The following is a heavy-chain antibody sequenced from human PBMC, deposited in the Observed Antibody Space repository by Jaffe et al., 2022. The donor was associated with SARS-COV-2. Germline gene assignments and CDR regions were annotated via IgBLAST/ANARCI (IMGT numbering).Heavy chain of an antibody. Sequence: EVQLVESGGGLVTPGGSLRLSCAASGFTFTSFNMNWVRLAPGKGLEWVSSITDSGGSLYYADSVRGRFTISRDNTKKSLYLQMNSLRVEDTAMYFCARGSFPDFWGQGTLVTVSS. CDR3: ARGSFPDF. CDR2: ITDSGGSL. D-gene: IGHD3-3*02. J-gene: IGHJ4*02. CDR1: GFTFTSFN. V-gene: IGHV3-21*02.